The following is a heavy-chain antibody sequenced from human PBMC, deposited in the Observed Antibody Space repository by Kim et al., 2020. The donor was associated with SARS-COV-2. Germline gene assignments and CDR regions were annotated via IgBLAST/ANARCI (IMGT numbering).Heavy chain of an antibody. J-gene: IGHJ5*02. Sequence: GESLKISCKGSGYSFTSYWIGWVRQMPGKGLEWMGIIYPGDSDTRYSLSFQGQVTISADKSISTAYLQWSSLKASDTAMYYCARQGDKYYDILTGYLSGGNNWFDPWGQGTLVTVSS. V-gene: IGHV5-51*01. D-gene: IGHD3-9*01. CDR3: ARQGDKYYDILTGYLSGGNNWFDP. CDR1: GYSFTSYW. CDR2: IYPGDSDT.